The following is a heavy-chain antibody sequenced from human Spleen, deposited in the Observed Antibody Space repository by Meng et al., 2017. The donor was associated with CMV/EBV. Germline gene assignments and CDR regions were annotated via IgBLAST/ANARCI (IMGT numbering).Heavy chain of an antibody. CDR2: ISGSGRTT. D-gene: IGHD3-3*01. J-gene: IGHJ4*02. V-gene: IGHV3-23*01. CDR3: VKGATLGVTAPDY. CDR1: AFTFSKYA. Sequence: GESLKISCAASAFTFSKYAMTWVRQAPGKGLEWVSLISGSGRTTYYADSVKGRFTISRDISQSMLYLQMNSLRAEDTAVYYCVKGATLGVTAPDYWGQGTLVTVSS.